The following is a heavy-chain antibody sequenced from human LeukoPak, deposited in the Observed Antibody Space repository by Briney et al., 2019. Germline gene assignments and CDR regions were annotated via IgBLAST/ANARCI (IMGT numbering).Heavy chain of an antibody. CDR3: ARDDYGDPNHDY. CDR2: ISGSGGST. D-gene: IGHD4-17*01. V-gene: IGHV3-23*01. CDR1: GFTFSSYA. Sequence: GGSLRLSCAASGFTFSSYAMSWVRQAPGKGLEWVSAISGSGGSTYYADSVKGRFTISRDNSKNTLYLQMYSLRAEDTAVYYCARDDYGDPNHDYWGQGTLVTVSS. J-gene: IGHJ4*02.